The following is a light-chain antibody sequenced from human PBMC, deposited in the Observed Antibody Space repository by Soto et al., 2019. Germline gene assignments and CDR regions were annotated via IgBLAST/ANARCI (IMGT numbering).Light chain of an antibody. CDR1: QGISSY. CDR2: AAS. V-gene: IGKV1-8*01. Sequence: AIRMTQSPFSLSSFTGDGVTITCLASQGISSYLAWYQQKPGKAPKLLIYAASTLQSGVPSRFSGSGSGTDFTLTISCLQSEDFATYYCQQYYSYPRTTFGGGTKVEIK. J-gene: IGKJ4*01. CDR3: QQYYSYPRTT.